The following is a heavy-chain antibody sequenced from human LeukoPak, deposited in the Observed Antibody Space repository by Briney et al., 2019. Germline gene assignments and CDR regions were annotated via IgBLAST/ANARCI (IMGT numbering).Heavy chain of an antibody. D-gene: IGHD6-6*01. J-gene: IGHJ4*02. Sequence: ASVKVSCKASGYTFTGYYMHRVRQAPGQGLEWMGWINPNSGGTNYAQKFQGRVTMTRDTSISTAYMELSRLRSDDTAVYYCSLLEVSSSDYFDYWGQGTLVTVSS. V-gene: IGHV1-2*02. CDR1: GYTFTGYY. CDR3: SLLEVSSSDYFDY. CDR2: INPNSGGT.